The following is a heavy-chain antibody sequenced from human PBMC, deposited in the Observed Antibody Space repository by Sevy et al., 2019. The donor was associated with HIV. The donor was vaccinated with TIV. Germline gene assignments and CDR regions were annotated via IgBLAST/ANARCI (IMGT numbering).Heavy chain of an antibody. D-gene: IGHD2-15*01. J-gene: IGHJ4*02. CDR3: AREGQWSHPGDY. CDR1: GFSFSSFW. Sequence: GGSLRLSCAASGFSFSSFWMSWVRQSPGKGLEWVANIKEDGSEKYYVDSVKGRFTISSDNAKNSLYLQMNSLGAEDTAVYYCAREGQWSHPGDYWGQGTLVTVSS. CDR2: IKEDGSEK. V-gene: IGHV3-7*01.